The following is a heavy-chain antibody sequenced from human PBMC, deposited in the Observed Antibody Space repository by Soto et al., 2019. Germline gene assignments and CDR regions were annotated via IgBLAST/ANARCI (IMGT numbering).Heavy chain of an antibody. CDR1: GFTFSSYW. Sequence: GGSLRLSCAASGFTFSSYWMHWVRQAPGKGLVWVSRINSDGSSTSYADSEKGRFTISRDNAKNTLYLQMNSLRAEDTAVDYCARDQVWAMVRGVIIYYYGMDVWGQGTTVTVSS. D-gene: IGHD3-10*01. J-gene: IGHJ6*02. CDR2: INSDGSST. CDR3: ARDQVWAMVRGVIIYYYGMDV. V-gene: IGHV3-74*01.